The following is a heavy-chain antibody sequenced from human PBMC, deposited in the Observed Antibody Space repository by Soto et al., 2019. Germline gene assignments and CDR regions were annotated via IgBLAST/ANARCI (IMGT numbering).Heavy chain of an antibody. CDR2: FDPEDGET. D-gene: IGHD6-19*01. V-gene: IGHV1-24*01. CDR3: AGSIAVAGTPRFDY. J-gene: IGHJ4*02. CDR1: GYTLTELS. Sequence: GASVKVSCKVSGYTLTELSMHWVRQAPGKGLEWMGGFDPEDGETIYAQKFQGRVTMTEDTSTDTAYMELSSLRSEDTAVYYCAGSIAVAGTPRFDYWGQGTLVTVS.